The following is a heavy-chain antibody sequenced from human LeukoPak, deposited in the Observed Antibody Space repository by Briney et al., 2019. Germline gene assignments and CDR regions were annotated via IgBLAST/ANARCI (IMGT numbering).Heavy chain of an antibody. Sequence: PGGSLRLSCAASGFTFDDYGMSWVRQAPGKGLEWVSGINWNGGCTGYGDSVKGRFTISRDNAKNSLYLQMNSLRAEDTALYYCARDSYYYDSSADYRDDAFDLWGQGTMVTVSS. CDR2: INWNGGCT. V-gene: IGHV3-20*04. D-gene: IGHD3-22*01. CDR3: ARDSYYYDSSADYRDDAFDL. J-gene: IGHJ3*01. CDR1: GFTFDDYG.